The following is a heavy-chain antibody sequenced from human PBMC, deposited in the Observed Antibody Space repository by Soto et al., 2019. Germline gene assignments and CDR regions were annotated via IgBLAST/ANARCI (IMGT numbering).Heavy chain of an antibody. CDR3: AKNYCSTNSCLWPNYYYALDV. CDR2: IIPVFGSA. CDR1: GSTFSSYA. V-gene: IGHV1-69*06. J-gene: IGHJ6*02. Sequence: QVQLVQSGAEVKKPGSSVKVSCKASGSTFSSYAISWVRQAPGQGLEWLGGIIPVFGSANYAQKFRGRVTITADKSTSTAYMGRSSLRSEDTAVYYCAKNYCSTNSCLWPNYYYALDVWGQGTTVTVS. D-gene: IGHD2-2*01.